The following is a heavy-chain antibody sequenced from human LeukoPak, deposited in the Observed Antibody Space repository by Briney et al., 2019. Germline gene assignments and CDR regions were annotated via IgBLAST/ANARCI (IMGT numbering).Heavy chain of an antibody. CDR1: GGSISSYY. CDR2: IYYSGST. CDR3: ARDLDYYDSSGYPDAFDI. V-gene: IGHV4-59*01. D-gene: IGHD3-22*01. J-gene: IGHJ3*02. Sequence: SETLSLTCTVSGGSISSYYWSWVRQPPGKGLEWIGYIYYSGSTNYNPSLKSRVTISVDTSKNQFSLKVTSVTAAGTAVYYCARDLDYYDSSGYPDAFDIWGQGTMVTVSS.